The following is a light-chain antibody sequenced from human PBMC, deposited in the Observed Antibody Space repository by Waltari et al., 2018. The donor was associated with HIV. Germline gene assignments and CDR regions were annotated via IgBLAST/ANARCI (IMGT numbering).Light chain of an antibody. CDR1: STDVGHYDY. CDR2: EVS. V-gene: IGLV2-14*01. J-gene: IGLJ2*01. CDR3: SSYTTRSTVI. Sequence: QSALTQPASVSGSPGQSITISCTGTSTDVGHYDYVSWYRQHPGKAPKLIIYEVSNRPSGVSNRFSGSKSVNTASLTISGLQAEDEADYYCSSYTTRSTVIFGGETKLTVL.